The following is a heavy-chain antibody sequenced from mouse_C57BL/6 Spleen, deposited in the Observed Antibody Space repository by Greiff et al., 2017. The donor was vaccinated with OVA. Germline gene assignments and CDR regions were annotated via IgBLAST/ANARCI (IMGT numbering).Heavy chain of an antibody. D-gene: IGHD2-4*01. Sequence: EVQRVESGGDLVKPGGSLQLSCAASGFTFSSYGMSWVRQTPDKRLEWVATISSGGSYTYYPDSVKGRFTISRDNAKNTLYLQMSSLKSEDTAMYYCARPPMITRHWYCDVWGTGTTVTVSS. CDR2: ISSGGSYT. J-gene: IGHJ1*03. CDR1: GFTFSSYG. CDR3: ARPPMITRHWYCDV. V-gene: IGHV5-6*01.